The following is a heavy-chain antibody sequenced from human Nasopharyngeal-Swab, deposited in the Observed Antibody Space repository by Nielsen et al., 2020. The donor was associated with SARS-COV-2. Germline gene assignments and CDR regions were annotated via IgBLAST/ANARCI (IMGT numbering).Heavy chain of an antibody. Sequence: WIRQPPGKGLEWIGEINHSGSTNYSPSLKSRVTISVDTSKNQFSLKLSSVTAADTAVYYCARGRAAAVDYWGQGTLVTVSS. V-gene: IGHV4-34*01. J-gene: IGHJ4*02. CDR2: INHSGST. D-gene: IGHD6-13*01. CDR3: ARGRAAAVDY.